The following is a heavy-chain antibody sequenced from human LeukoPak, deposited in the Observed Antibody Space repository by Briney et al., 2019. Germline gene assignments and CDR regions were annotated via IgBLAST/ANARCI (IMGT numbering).Heavy chain of an antibody. CDR2: ISSSSSYI. V-gene: IGHV3-21*04. CDR1: GFTFSSYS. CDR3: AKDDAWLQYGN. D-gene: IGHD5-24*01. J-gene: IGHJ4*02. Sequence: PGGSLRLSCAASGFTFSSYSMNWVRQAPGKGLEWVSSISSSSSYIYYADSVKGRFTISRDNAKNSLYLQMYSLRPEDTAVYYCAKDDAWLQYGNWGRGTLVTVSS.